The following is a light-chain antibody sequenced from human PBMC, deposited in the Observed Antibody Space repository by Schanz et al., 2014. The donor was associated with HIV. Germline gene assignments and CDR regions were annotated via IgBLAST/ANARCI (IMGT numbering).Light chain of an antibody. J-gene: IGKJ1*01. CDR1: QSVSSN. CDR3: QQYGSPPWT. V-gene: IGKV3-15*01. Sequence: EIVMTQSPATLSVSPGERATLSCRASQSVSSNLAWYQQKPGQAPRLLIYGASTRATGIPARFSGSGSGTEFTLTINRMEPEDYAVYYCQQYGSPPWTFGQGTKVEVK. CDR2: GAS.